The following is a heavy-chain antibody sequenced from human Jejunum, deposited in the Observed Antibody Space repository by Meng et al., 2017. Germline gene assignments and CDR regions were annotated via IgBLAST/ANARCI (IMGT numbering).Heavy chain of an antibody. D-gene: IGHD7-27*01. CDR2: NFDNGRT. V-gene: IGHV4-61*01. CDR1: GGFASSGSYY. J-gene: IGHJ4*02. CDR3: ARDNWGSIDY. Sequence: QLLLHASAPGRARPSETLSLTCTVSGGFASSGSYYWTWVRQSPGKGLEWIGYNFDNGRTNYNPSLKSRVTMSVDTSRNQFSLKLSSVTAADTAVYYCARDNWGSIDYWGQGVLVTVSS.